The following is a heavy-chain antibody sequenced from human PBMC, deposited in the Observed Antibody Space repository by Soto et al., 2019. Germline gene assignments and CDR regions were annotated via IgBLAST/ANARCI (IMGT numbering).Heavy chain of an antibody. CDR2: IYHSGST. CDR1: GGSISSGDYS. CDR3: ARISNSWEVDV. D-gene: IGHD6-13*01. V-gene: IGHV4-30-2*01. J-gene: IGHJ6*02. Sequence: QLQLQESGSGLVEPSQTLSLTCAVSGGSISSGDYSWSWIRQPPGKGLEWIGYIYHSGSTYYNPSLRSRVTISVDRSKNQFSLKLSSVTVADTAVYYCARISNSWEVDVWGQGTTVTVSS.